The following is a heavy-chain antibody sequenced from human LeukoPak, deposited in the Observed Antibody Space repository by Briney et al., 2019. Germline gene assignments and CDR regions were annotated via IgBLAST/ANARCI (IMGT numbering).Heavy chain of an antibody. J-gene: IGHJ4*02. CDR1: GFTFSSYW. V-gene: IGHV3-7*01. D-gene: IGHD4-17*01. CDR3: ARDPATESGYGDYVGFDY. CDR2: IKQDGSEK. Sequence: GGALRLSCAASGFTFSSYWMSWVRQAPGKGVGWVANIKQDGSEKYYVDSVKGRFTISRDNAKNSLYLQMNSLRAEDTAVYYCARDPATESGYGDYVGFDYWGQGTLVTVSS.